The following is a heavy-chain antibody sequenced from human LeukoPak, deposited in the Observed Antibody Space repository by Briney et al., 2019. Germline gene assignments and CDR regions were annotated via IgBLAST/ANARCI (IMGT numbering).Heavy chain of an antibody. CDR1: GYSFTSYW. Sequence: GSLEISWKGSGYSFTSYWIGLVRQVPGKSLGWVGVIYPGDSDTRYSPSFQGQVTISADKSISTAYLQWSSLKASDTAMYYCARQGQQLVHFDWFDPWGQGTLVTVSS. CDR2: IYPGDSDT. V-gene: IGHV5-51*01. D-gene: IGHD6-13*01. J-gene: IGHJ5*02. CDR3: ARQGQQLVHFDWFDP.